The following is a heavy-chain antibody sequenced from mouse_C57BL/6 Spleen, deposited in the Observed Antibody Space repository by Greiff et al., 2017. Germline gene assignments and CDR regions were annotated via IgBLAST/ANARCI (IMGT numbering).Heavy chain of an antibody. J-gene: IGHJ2*01. CDR2: ISGGGGNT. CDR3: ARHENYYGSSYAY. Sequence: EVKLMESGGGLVKPGGSLKLSCAASGFTFSSYTMSWVRQTPEKRLEWVATISGGGGNTYYPDSVKGRFTISRDNAKNTLYLQMSSLRSEDTALYYCARHENYYGSSYAYWGQGTTLTVSS. D-gene: IGHD1-1*01. CDR1: GFTFSSYT. V-gene: IGHV5-9*01.